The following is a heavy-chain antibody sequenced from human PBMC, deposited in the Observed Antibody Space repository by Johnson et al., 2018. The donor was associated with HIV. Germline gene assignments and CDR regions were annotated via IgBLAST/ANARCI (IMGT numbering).Heavy chain of an antibody. CDR1: GFTFSTNA. J-gene: IGHJ3*02. V-gene: IGHV3-23*04. D-gene: IGHD3-10*01. Sequence: VQLVESGGSLLQPGGSLRLSCAASGFTFSTNAMSWVRQAPGKGLEWVSGISDSGGRTDYADSVKGRFSISRDNSKNTLYLQMNSLRAEDTALYYCAKAEIYEGRFGDFAFDIWGRGTMVTVSS. CDR3: AKAEIYEGRFGDFAFDI. CDR2: ISDSGGRT.